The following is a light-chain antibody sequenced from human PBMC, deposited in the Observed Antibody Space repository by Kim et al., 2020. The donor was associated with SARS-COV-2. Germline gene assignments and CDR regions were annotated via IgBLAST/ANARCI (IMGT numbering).Light chain of an antibody. Sequence: SASVGDSVSITCRASQDVKYYVSWFQHKPGKGPKSLIYASSTLQSGVPSRFSGSGSGTHFTLTITSLQPEDTATYYCQQYGNYPYTFGQGTKLEI. CDR3: QQYGNYPYT. J-gene: IGKJ2*01. V-gene: IGKV1-16*01. CDR2: ASS. CDR1: QDVKYY.